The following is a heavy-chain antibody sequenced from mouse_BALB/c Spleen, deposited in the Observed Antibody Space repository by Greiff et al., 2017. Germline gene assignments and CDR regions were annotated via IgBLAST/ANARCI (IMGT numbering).Heavy chain of an antibody. D-gene: IGHD2-14*01. CDR3: TRSYYRYGDFDY. V-gene: IGHV1S81*02. J-gene: IGHJ2*01. Sequence: QVHVKQSGAELVKPGASVKLSCKASGYTFTSYYMYWVKQRPGQGLEWIGEINPSNGGTNFNEKFKSKATLTVDKSSSTAYMQLSSLTSEDSAVYYCTRSYYRYGDFDYWGQGTTLTVSS. CDR2: INPSNGGT. CDR1: GYTFTSYY.